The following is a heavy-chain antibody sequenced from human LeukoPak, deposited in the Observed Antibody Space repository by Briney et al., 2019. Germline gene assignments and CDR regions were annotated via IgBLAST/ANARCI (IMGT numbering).Heavy chain of an antibody. Sequence: ASVKVSCKASGGTFSSYAISWVRQAPGQGLEWMGWINPKSGGTNYAQKFQGRVTMTRDTSISTAYMELSRLRSDDTAVYYCAKGRNVVVVTATRKWFDPWGQGTLVTVSS. D-gene: IGHD2-15*01. V-gene: IGHV1-2*02. J-gene: IGHJ5*02. CDR2: INPKSGGT. CDR3: AKGRNVVVVTATRKWFDP. CDR1: GGTFSSYA.